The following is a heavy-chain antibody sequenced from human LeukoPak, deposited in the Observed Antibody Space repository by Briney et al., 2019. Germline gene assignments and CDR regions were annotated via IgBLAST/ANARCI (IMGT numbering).Heavy chain of an antibody. D-gene: IGHD3-3*01. V-gene: IGHV1-18*01. CDR1: GYTFTSYG. Sequence: GASVKVSCKASGYTFTSYGISWVRQAPGQGLEWMGWISAYNGITNYAQKLQDTVTMTTDTSTSAAYMELRSLRSDDTAVYYCARINTILSGDAFDIWGQGTMVTVSS. CDR3: ARINTILSGDAFDI. CDR2: ISAYNGIT. J-gene: IGHJ3*02.